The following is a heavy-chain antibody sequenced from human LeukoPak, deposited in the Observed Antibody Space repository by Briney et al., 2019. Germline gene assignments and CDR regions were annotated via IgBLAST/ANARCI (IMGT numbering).Heavy chain of an antibody. Sequence: ASVKVSCKVSGYTLTELSMHWVRQAPGKGLEWMGGFDPEDGETIYAQKFQGRVTMTEDTSTDTAYMELSSLRSEDTAVYYCARAGYCSSTSCEGDAFDIWGQGTMVTVSS. J-gene: IGHJ3*02. CDR1: GYTLTELS. D-gene: IGHD2-2*01. CDR3: ARAGYCSSTSCEGDAFDI. CDR2: FDPEDGET. V-gene: IGHV1-24*01.